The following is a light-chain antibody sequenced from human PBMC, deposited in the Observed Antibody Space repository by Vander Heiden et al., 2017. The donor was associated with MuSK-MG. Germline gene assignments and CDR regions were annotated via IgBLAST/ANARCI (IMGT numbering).Light chain of an antibody. J-gene: IGLJ3*02. Sequence: NFMLTQPHSVSESPGKTVTISCTGSSGSIASNYVQWFQQRPGNAPNTVIYGDNQRPSGVPDRFSGSIDSSSNSAALTSSGLKTEDEADYEGQADESSNRVFGGGTKLTVL. CDR3: QADESSNRV. V-gene: IGLV6-57*02. CDR2: GDN. CDR1: SGSIASNY.